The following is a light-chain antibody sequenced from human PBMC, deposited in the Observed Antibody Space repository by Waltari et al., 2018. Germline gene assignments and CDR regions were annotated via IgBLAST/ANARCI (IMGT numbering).Light chain of an antibody. J-gene: IGLJ1*01. CDR1: NSDLGAYNY. V-gene: IGLV2-14*01. CDR2: GVS. CDR3: NSFTSRTTYV. Sequence: QSALTQPASVSGSPGQSITISCTGTNSDLGAYNYVSWYQQHPGKAPKVRIYGVSNRPTWVSNRCSCSKSGNTASLTISGLQAEDEADYYCNSFTSRTTYVFGTGTKVTVL.